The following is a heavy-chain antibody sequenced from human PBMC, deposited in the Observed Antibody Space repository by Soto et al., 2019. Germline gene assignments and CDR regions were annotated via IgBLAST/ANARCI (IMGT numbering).Heavy chain of an antibody. J-gene: IGHJ6*02. V-gene: IGHV3-23*01. CDR3: AKGLRRLLRTQYYYGLDV. CDR1: GFTFSLYA. D-gene: IGHD3-16*01. CDR2: ISGSGGNT. Sequence: PGGSLRLSCAASGFTFSLYAMTWVRQAPGKGLEWVSSISGSGGNTNYADSVKGRFTVSRDNSKRTLSLQMNSLTEEDTAIYYCAKGLRRLLRTQYYYGLDVWGRGTTVTVSS.